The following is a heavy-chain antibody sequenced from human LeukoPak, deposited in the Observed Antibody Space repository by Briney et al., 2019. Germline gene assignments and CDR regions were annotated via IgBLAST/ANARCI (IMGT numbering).Heavy chain of an antibody. J-gene: IGHJ6*02. CDR2: IWYDGSNK. V-gene: IGHV3-33*01. CDR3: ARVAHYYYYYGMDV. Sequence: GGSLRLSCAASGSTFSSYGMHWVRQAPGKGLEWVAVIWYDGSNKYYADSVKGRFTISRDNSKNTLYLQMNSLRAEDTAVYYCARVAHYYYYYGMDVWGQGTTVTVSS. CDR1: GSTFSSYG.